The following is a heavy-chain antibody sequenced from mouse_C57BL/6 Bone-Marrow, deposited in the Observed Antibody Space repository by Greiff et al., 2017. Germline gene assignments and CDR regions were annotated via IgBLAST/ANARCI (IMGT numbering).Heavy chain of an antibody. V-gene: IGHV1-50*01. CDR2: IDPSDSYT. Sequence: QVQLQQPGAELVKPGASVKLSCKASGYTFTSYWMQWVKQRPGQGLEWIGEIDPSDSYTNYNQKFKGKATLTVDTSSSTAYMQLSSLTSEDSAVYYCAPNWDLGYWGQGTTLTVSS. D-gene: IGHD4-1*01. CDR1: GYTFTSYW. J-gene: IGHJ2*01. CDR3: APNWDLGY.